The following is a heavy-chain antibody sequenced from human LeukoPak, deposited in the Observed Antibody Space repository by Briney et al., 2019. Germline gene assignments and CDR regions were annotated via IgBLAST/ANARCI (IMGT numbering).Heavy chain of an antibody. Sequence: SETLSLTCAVYGGSFSGYYWSWIRQPPGKGLEWIGEINHSGSTNYNPSLKSRVTISVDTSKNQFSLKLSSVTAADTAVYYCARGLNRITIFGVVDYWGQGTLDTVSS. CDR1: GGSFSGYY. D-gene: IGHD3-3*01. CDR2: INHSGST. J-gene: IGHJ4*02. V-gene: IGHV4-34*01. CDR3: ARGLNRITIFGVVDY.